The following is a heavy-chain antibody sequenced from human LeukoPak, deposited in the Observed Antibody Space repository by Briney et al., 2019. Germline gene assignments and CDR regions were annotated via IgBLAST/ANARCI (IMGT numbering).Heavy chain of an antibody. CDR1: GYTFTSYY. CDR3: ARPEGSYYYGPGVWFDP. V-gene: IGHV1-46*01. Sequence: GASVKVSCKASGYTFTSYYMHWVRQAPGQGLEWMGIINPSGGSTSYAQKFQGRVTMTSDTSISTAYMELSRLTSDDTAVYYCARPEGSYYYGPGVWFDPWGQGTLVTVSS. CDR2: INPSGGST. D-gene: IGHD3-10*01. J-gene: IGHJ5*02.